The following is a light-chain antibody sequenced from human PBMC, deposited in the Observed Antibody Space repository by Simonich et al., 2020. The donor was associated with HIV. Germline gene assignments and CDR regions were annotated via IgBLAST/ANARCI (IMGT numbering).Light chain of an antibody. J-gene: IGLJ3*02. V-gene: IGLV2-11*01. CDR3: CSYAGNYNWV. CDR1: SSDVGGYNY. Sequence: QSALTQPASVSGSPGQSITLSCTGTSSDVGGYNYVSWYQQHPGKAPKLMIYDVSKRPSGVPDRFSGSKSGNTASLTISGLQAEDEADYYCCSYAGNYNWVFGGGTKLTVL. CDR2: DVS.